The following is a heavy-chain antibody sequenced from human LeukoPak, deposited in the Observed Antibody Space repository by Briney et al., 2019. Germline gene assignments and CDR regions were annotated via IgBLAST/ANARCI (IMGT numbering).Heavy chain of an antibody. J-gene: IGHJ4*02. V-gene: IGHV3-9*01. CDR3: VKGPDYYDSSGYYTSFDY. CDR2: ISWNSGSI. D-gene: IGHD3-22*01. CDR1: GFTFDDYA. Sequence: GGSLRLSCAASGFTFDDYAMHWVRQAPGKGLEWVSGISWNSGSIGYADSVKGPFTISRDNAKNSLYLQMNSLRAEDTALYYCVKGPDYYDSSGYYTSFDYWGQGTLVTVSS.